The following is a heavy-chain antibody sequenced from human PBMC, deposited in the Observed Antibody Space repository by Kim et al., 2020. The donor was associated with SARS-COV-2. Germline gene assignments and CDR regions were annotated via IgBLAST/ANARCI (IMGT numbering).Heavy chain of an antibody. D-gene: IGHD6-13*01. CDR1: GGSISSGGYY. CDR3: ARTGIAAAGYFDY. J-gene: IGHJ4*02. Sequence: SDTLSLTCTVSGGSISSGGYYWSWIRQHPGKGLEWIGYIYYSGSTYYNPSLKSRVTISVDTSKNQFSLKLSSVTAADTAVYYCARTGIAAAGYFDYWGQGTLVTVSS. V-gene: IGHV4-31*03. CDR2: IYYSGST.